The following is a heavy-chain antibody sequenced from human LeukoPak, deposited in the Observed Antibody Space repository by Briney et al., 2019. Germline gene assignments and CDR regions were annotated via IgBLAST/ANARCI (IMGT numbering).Heavy chain of an antibody. CDR1: GESFSGYY. CDR3: RARGYSYVGKNYFDY. CDR2: INHSGST. D-gene: IGHD5-18*01. J-gene: IGHJ4*02. V-gene: IGHV4-34*01. Sequence: PSETLSLTCAVYGESFSGYYWSWIRQPPGKGLEWIGEINHSGSTNYNPSLKSRVTISVDTSKNQFSLKLSSVTAADTAVYCARARGYSYVGKNYFDYWGQGTLVTVSS.